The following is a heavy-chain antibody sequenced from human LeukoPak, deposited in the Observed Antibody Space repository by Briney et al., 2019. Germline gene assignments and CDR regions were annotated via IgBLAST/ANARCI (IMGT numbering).Heavy chain of an antibody. CDR3: ARDRDYSNNDAFDI. V-gene: IGHV4-30-4*08. CDR1: GGSISSGDYY. D-gene: IGHD4-11*01. Sequence: PSQTLSLTCTVSGGSISSGDYYWSWIRPPPGKGLEWIGYIYYSGSTYYNPSLKSRVTISVDTSKNQFSLKLSSVTAADTAVYYCARDRDYSNNDAFDIWGQGTMVTVSS. J-gene: IGHJ3*02. CDR2: IYYSGST.